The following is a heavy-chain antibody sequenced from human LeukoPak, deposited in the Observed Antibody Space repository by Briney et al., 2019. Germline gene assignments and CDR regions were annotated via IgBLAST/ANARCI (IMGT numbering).Heavy chain of an antibody. Sequence: PGGSLRLSCAASGFTFDDYAMHWVRQAPGKGLEWVSGISWNSGSIGYADSVKGRFTISRDNAKNSLYLQMNSLRAEDTALYYCAEGPYYDSSGYLVGWGQGTLVTVSS. CDR1: GFTFDDYA. J-gene: IGHJ4*02. CDR3: AEGPYYDSSGYLVG. D-gene: IGHD3-22*01. V-gene: IGHV3-9*01. CDR2: ISWNSGSI.